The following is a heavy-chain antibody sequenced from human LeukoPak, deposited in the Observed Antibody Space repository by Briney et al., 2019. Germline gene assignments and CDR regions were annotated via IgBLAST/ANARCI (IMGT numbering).Heavy chain of an antibody. CDR2: ISWNSGSI. CDR1: GFTFDDYA. V-gene: IGHV3-9*03. J-gene: IGHJ3*02. D-gene: IGHD1-7*01. Sequence: GGSLRLSCAASGFTFDDYAMHWVRQAPGKGLEWVSGISWNSGSIGYADSVKGRFTISRDNAKNSLYLQMNSLRAEDMALYYCAKDLHRTFDAFDIWGQGTMVTVSS. CDR3: AKDLHRTFDAFDI.